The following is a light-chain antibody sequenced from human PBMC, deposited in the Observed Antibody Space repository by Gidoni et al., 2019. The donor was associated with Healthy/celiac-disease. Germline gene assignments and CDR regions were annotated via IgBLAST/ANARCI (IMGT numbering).Light chain of an antibody. CDR3: QQSYSTLTWT. J-gene: IGKJ1*01. CDR1: QSSSSY. CDR2: AAS. V-gene: IGKV1-39*01. Sequence: DIQMTQSPSSLSASVGDRVTITCRASQSSSSYLNWYQQKPGKAPKLLIYAASSLQSGVPSRFSGSGSGTDFTLTISSLQPEDFATYYCQQSYSTLTWTVGQGTKVEIK.